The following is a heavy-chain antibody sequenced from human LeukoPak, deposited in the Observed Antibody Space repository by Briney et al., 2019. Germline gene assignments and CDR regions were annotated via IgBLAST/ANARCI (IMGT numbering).Heavy chain of an antibody. Sequence: SETLSLTCTVSGGSISSHYWSWIRHPPGKGLEWIGYIYYTGGANYNSSLKSRVTISIDTSKNQFSLKLSSVSAADTAFYYCARLTRDATNYPTTVDYWGQGTLVTVSS. V-gene: IGHV4-59*11. J-gene: IGHJ4*02. CDR2: IYYTGGA. CDR1: GGSISSHY. D-gene: IGHD1-26*01. CDR3: ARLTRDATNYPTTVDY.